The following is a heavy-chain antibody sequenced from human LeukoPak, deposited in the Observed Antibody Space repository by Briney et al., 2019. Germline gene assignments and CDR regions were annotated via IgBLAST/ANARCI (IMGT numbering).Heavy chain of an antibody. CDR2: IYTSGST. J-gene: IGHJ6*03. D-gene: IGHD2-2*01. Sequence: SETLSLTCTVSGGSISSYYWSWIRQPSGKGLEWIGYIYTSGSTNYNPSLKSRATISVDTSKNQFSLKLSSVTAADTAVYYCARHFLDCSSTSCYRPYYYYMDVWGKGTTVTVSS. CDR3: ARHFLDCSSTSCYRPYYYYMDV. CDR1: GGSISSYY. V-gene: IGHV4-4*09.